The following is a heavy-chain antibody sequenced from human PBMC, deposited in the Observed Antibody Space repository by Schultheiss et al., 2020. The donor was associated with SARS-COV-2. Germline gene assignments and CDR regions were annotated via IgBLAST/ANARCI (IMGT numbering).Heavy chain of an antibody. CDR1: GGSISGSIYY. Sequence: SETLSLTCTVSGGSISGSIYYWGWIRQPPGKGLEWIGSIYYSGSTYYNPSLKSRVTISVDTSKNQFSLKLSSVTAADTAVYYCARGELAVAGACMDVWGQGTTVTVSS. D-gene: IGHD6-19*01. CDR2: IYYSGST. J-gene: IGHJ6*02. CDR3: ARGELAVAGACMDV. V-gene: IGHV4-39*07.